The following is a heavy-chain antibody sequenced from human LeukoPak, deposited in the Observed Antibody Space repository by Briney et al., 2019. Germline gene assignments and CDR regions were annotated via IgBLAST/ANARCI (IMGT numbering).Heavy chain of an antibody. Sequence: GGSLRLSCEASGFTFSTYSMSWVRQAPGKGLEWVSYITGNSGGTYYADSVKGRFTISRDNSKNTLYLQMNSLRAEDTAVYYCGRDVSASSWNALDYWGQGTLITVSS. J-gene: IGHJ4*02. D-gene: IGHD6-13*01. CDR3: GRDVSASSWNALDY. CDR2: ITGNSGGT. V-gene: IGHV3-48*01. CDR1: GFTFSTYS.